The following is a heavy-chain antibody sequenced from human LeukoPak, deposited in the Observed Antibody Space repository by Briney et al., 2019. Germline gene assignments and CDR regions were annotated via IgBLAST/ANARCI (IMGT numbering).Heavy chain of an antibody. D-gene: IGHD1-26*01. CDR1: GFTFSSYS. J-gene: IGHJ4*02. V-gene: IGHV3-21*01. CDR2: ISSSSSYI. CDR3: ARGPTYCDYLDY. Sequence: PGGSLRLSCAASGFTFSSYSMNWVRQAPGKGLEWVSSISSSSSYIYYADSVKGRFTISRDNAKNSLYLQMNSLRAEDTAVYYCARGPTYCDYLDYWGQGTLFTVSS.